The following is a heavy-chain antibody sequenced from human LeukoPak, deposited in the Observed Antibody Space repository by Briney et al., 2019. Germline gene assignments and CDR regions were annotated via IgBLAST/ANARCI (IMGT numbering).Heavy chain of an antibody. CDR2: IYYSGST. CDR3: ARDRTYDSSGYYGAYYYYYGIDV. CDR1: GGSISSYY. D-gene: IGHD3-22*01. Sequence: PSETLSLTCTVSGGSISSYYWCWIRQPPGKGLEWIGYIYYSGSTNYNPSLKSRVTISVDTSKNQFSLKLSSVTAADTAVYYCARDRTYDSSGYYGAYYYYYGIDVWGQGTTVTVSS. J-gene: IGHJ6*02. V-gene: IGHV4-59*01.